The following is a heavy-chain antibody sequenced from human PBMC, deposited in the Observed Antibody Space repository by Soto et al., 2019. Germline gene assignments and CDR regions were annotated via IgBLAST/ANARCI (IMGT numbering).Heavy chain of an antibody. CDR1: GVTFGNWT. CDR2: ISDSGDST. Sequence: PGGSLRLSSAASGVTFGNWTVNWGRQAVGGGREGVAGISDSGDSTYYVDSVKGRFTISRDNSKNTLYLQMNNLRAEDTAVYYWATSNDGSSLGAWNYFYGMVVCGQGITGTVSS. D-gene: IGHD6-13*01. J-gene: IGHJ6*02. CDR3: ATSNDGSSLGAWNYFYGMVV. V-gene: IGHV3-23*01.